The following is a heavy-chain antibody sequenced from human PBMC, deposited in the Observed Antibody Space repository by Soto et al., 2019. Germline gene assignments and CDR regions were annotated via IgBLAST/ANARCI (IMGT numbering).Heavy chain of an antibody. CDR2: IIPIFGTA. CDR3: ARPRIAARPDFSGDPVTYYMYGMDV. D-gene: IGHD6-6*01. J-gene: IGHJ6*02. V-gene: IGHV1-69*13. CDR1: GGTFTSYP. Sequence: ASVKVSCKASGGTFTSYPISWVRQAPGQGLEWMGGIIPIFGTANYAQKFQGRVTITAEESTSTAYMELSSLRSEDTPVYYCARPRIAARPDFSGDPVTYYMYGMDVGAQGTTV.